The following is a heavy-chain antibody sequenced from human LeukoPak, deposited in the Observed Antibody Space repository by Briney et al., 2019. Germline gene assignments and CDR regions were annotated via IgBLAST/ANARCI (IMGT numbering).Heavy chain of an antibody. CDR2: IIPIFGTV. D-gene: IGHD1-26*01. CDR3: ARRSFYYYYGMDV. CDR1: GGTFSNYV. V-gene: IGHV1-69*05. Sequence: SVKVSCKASGGTFSNYVFSWVRQAPGQGLEWMGGIIPIFGTVNYAQKFQGRVTITTDESTSTAYMELSNLRSEDTAVYYCARRSFYYYYGMDVWGQGTLVTVSS. J-gene: IGHJ6*02.